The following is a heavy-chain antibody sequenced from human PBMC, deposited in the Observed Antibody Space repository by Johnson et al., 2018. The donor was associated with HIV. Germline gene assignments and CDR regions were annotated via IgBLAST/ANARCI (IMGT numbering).Heavy chain of an antibody. Sequence: EMQLVESGGGLVQPGGSLRLSCAASGFTFSSYWMSWVRQAPGKGLEWVANIKQDGSEKYYVDSVKGRFTISRDNAKSSVILQVNSLTAEDTDTYYCAKEWSAFDIWGQGTMVTVAA. D-gene: IGHD1-26*01. V-gene: IGHV3-7*01. CDR1: GFTFSSYW. CDR3: AKEWSAFDI. CDR2: IKQDGSEK. J-gene: IGHJ3*02.